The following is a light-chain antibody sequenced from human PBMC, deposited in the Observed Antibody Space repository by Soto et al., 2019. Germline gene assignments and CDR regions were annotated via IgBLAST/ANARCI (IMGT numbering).Light chain of an antibody. J-gene: IGKJ2*01. Sequence: EIVLTQSPGTLSLSPGERATLSCRASQSVSSSYLAWYQQKPGQAPRLLIFAASSRATGIPDRFSGSGSGTDFTLTISRLEPEDFALYYCQQYGSSPYTFGQGTKLEIK. CDR2: AAS. CDR1: QSVSSSY. CDR3: QQYGSSPYT. V-gene: IGKV3-20*01.